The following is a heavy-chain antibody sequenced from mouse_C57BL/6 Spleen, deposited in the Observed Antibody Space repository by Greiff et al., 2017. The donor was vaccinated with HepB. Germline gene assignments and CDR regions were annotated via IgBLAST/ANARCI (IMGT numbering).Heavy chain of an antibody. CDR2: IDPSDSET. Sequence: VQLQQPGAELVRPGSSVKLSCKASGYTFTSYWMHWVKQRPIQGLEWIGNIDPSDSETHYNQKFKDKATLTVDKSSSTAYMQLSSLTSDDSAVYYCARHYGSPYYFDYWGQGTTLTVSS. J-gene: IGHJ2*01. D-gene: IGHD1-1*01. V-gene: IGHV1-52*01. CDR3: ARHYGSPYYFDY. CDR1: GYTFTSYW.